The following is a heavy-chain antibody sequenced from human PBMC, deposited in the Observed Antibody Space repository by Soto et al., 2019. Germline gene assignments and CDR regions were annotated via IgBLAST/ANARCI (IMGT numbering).Heavy chain of an antibody. CDR2: IIPIFPTP. Sequence: QVQLVQSGAEVKKPGSSVTVSCKASGGTFGNSAISWVRQVPGQGLEWMGGIIPIFPTPDYAQKFQGRVTNPADESTSKTYIELTSPASEDSAVYYCSRDKDWKQLCGNYYYGIDVWGQGTTVTVSS. V-gene: IGHV1-69*12. CDR1: GGTFGNSA. J-gene: IGHJ6*02. CDR3: SRDKDWKQLCGNYYYGIDV. D-gene: IGHD3-16*01.